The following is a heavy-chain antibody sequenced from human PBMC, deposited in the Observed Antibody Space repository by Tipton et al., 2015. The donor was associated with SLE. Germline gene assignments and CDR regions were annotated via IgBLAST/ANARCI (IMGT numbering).Heavy chain of an antibody. CDR3: ARDRYCGGGSCFDWFFDL. V-gene: IGHV4-59*01. CDR1: GGSISGYS. CDR2: IYHSGST. J-gene: IGHJ2*01. Sequence: TLSLTCTVSGGSISGYSWSWVRQPPGKGLEWIGYIYHSGSTNYNPPLKSRVTMSVDTSENQFSLKLTSVTAADTAVYYCARDRYCGGGSCFDWFFDLWGRGTLVTVSS. D-gene: IGHD2-15*01.